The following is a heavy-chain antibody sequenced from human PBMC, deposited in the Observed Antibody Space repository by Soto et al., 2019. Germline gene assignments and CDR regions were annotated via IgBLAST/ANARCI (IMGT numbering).Heavy chain of an antibody. J-gene: IGHJ6*03. CDR2: ISWTSGSI. CDR1: GFTFDDYA. D-gene: IGHD2-2*01. Sequence: EVQLVESGGGLVQPGRSLRLSCAASGFTFDDYAMHWVRQAPGKGLEWVSGISWTSGSIGYADSVEGRFTISRDNAKNSRSLQMTSLRGEDTGLYYCANIGNDWSSTSGYVWGGYYYYMDVWGKGTTVAVSS. V-gene: IGHV3-9*01. CDR3: ANIGNDWSSTSGYVWGGYYYYMDV.